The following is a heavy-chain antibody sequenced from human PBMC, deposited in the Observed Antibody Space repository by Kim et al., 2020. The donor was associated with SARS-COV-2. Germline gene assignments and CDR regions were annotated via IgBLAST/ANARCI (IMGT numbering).Heavy chain of an antibody. Sequence: DSVKGRFTISRDNAKNSLYLQMNSLRAEDTAVYYCERDPGAMAYYYGMDVWGQGTTVTVSS. V-gene: IGHV3-48*03. J-gene: IGHJ6*02. D-gene: IGHD1-26*01. CDR3: ERDPGAMAYYYGMDV.